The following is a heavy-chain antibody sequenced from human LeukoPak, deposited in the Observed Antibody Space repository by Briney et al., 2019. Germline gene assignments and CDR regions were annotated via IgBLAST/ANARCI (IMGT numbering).Heavy chain of an antibody. J-gene: IGHJ4*02. D-gene: IGHD3-3*01. Sequence: SVQVSCKASGSTFTSHGISWVRQAPGQGLEWMGGISAYNGNTNYAQMFQGRVTMTTDTSTATAYMELRSLRFDDTAVYYCARAAITVFGVVPETWGQGTLVTVSS. CDR3: ARAAITVFGVVPET. CDR2: ISAYNGNT. CDR1: GSTFTSHG. V-gene: IGHV1-18*01.